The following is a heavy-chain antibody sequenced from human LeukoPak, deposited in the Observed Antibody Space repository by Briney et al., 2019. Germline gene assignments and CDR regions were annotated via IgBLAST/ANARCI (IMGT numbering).Heavy chain of an antibody. CDR3: AKGLTGRYCSRGSCSGATLDY. J-gene: IGHJ4*02. CDR1: GFTFSSYA. D-gene: IGHD2-15*01. CDR2: ISGSGGST. V-gene: IGHV3-23*01. Sequence: PGGSLRLSCAASGFTFSSYAMSWVRQAPGKGLEWVSAISGSGGSTYYADSVKGRFTISRDNSKNTLYLQMNSLRAEDTAVYYCAKGLTGRYCSRGSCSGATLDYWGQGTLVTVSS.